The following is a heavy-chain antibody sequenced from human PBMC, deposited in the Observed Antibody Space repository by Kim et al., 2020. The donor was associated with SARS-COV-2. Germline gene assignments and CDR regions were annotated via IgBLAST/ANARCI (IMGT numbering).Heavy chain of an antibody. CDR2: MSYNGIS. V-gene: IGHV4-59*01. D-gene: IGHD2-15*01. CDR3: ARGTLVVGSPTYGYGMDV. Sequence: SEPLSLTCSVSGGSISTYCWNWIRQSPGKGLEWIGYMSYNGISSDNPSLTGRVTMSVDTSKNQLSLKLASVTAADTAVYFCARGTLVVGSPTYGYGMDVWGQGTGVIVSS. J-gene: IGHJ6*02. CDR1: GGSISTYC.